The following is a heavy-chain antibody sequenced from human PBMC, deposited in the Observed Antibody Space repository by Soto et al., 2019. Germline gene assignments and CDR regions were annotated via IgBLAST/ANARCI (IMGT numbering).Heavy chain of an antibody. CDR2: ISSSGSTI. CDR1: GFTFSSYE. D-gene: IGHD2-15*01. J-gene: IGHJ5*02. V-gene: IGHV3-48*03. Sequence: EVQLVESGGGLVQPGGSLRLSCAASGFTFSSYEMNWVRQAPGKGLEWVSYISSSGSTIYYADSVKGRFTISRDNAKNSLYLQMNSLRAEDTAVYYCARLGVVVAAYNWFDPWGQGTLVTVSS. CDR3: ARLGVVVAAYNWFDP.